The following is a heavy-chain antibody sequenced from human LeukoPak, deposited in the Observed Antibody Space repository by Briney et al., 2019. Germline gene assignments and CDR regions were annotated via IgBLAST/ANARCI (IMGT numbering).Heavy chain of an antibody. CDR2: NYYSGST. Sequence: SETLSLTCTVSGGSISSSSYYWGWIRQPPGKGLEWIGSNYYSGSTYYNPSLKSRVTISVDTSKNQFSLKLSSVTAADTAVYYCASIMVRGVIIGCWGQGTLVTVSS. V-gene: IGHV4-39*01. CDR1: GGSISSSSYY. J-gene: IGHJ4*02. CDR3: ASIMVRGVIIGC. D-gene: IGHD3-10*01.